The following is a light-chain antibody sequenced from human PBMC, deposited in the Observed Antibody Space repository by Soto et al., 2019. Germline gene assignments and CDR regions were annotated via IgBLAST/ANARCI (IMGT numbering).Light chain of an antibody. J-gene: IGKJ1*01. Sequence: EIVMTQSPATLSVSPGERATLSCRASQSVSSDLAWYHQKPGQAPRLLIYDTSTRATGIPARFSGSGSGTEFTLTISSLQSEDFAVYYCQQYSNWPPTFGQGTKVDIK. CDR3: QQYSNWPPT. V-gene: IGKV3-15*01. CDR1: QSVSSD. CDR2: DTS.